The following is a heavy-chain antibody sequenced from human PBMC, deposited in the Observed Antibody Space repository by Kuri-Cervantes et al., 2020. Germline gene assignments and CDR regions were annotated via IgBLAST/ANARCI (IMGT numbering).Heavy chain of an antibody. CDR3: ASLSRGYSLGY. Sequence: ASVKVSCKASGYTFVNYGINWVRQAPGQGPEWMGRISAYSGGTNYAQKFQGRVTMTRDTSISTVYMELSRLRSEDTAVYYCASLSRGYSLGYWGQGTLVTVSS. CDR2: ISAYSGGT. D-gene: IGHD5-18*01. CDR1: GYTFVNYG. J-gene: IGHJ4*02. V-gene: IGHV1-2*02.